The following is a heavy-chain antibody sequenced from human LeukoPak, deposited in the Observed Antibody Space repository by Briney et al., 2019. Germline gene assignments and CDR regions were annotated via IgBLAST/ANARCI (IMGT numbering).Heavy chain of an antibody. Sequence: ASVKVSCKASGYTFTGYYMHWVRQAPGQGLEWMGWINPNSGGTNYAQKFQGRVTMTRDTSISTAYMELSRLRSDDTAVYYCASRSPTYYDFWSGYSPPVGYMDVWGTGTTVTVSS. V-gene: IGHV1-2*02. D-gene: IGHD3-3*01. CDR2: INPNSGGT. CDR3: ASRSPTYYDFWSGYSPPVGYMDV. J-gene: IGHJ6*03. CDR1: GYTFTGYY.